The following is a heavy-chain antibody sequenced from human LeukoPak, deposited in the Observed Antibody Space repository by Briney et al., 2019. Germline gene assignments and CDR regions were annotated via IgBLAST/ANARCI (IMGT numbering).Heavy chain of an antibody. D-gene: IGHD6-6*01. CDR3: ARYQTYSSSFDY. CDR2: IYYSGST. CDR1: GGSISSGGYY. Sequence: PSENLSRNCTVSGGSISSGGYYWSWIRQHPGKGLEWIGYIYYSGSTYYNPSLKSRVTISVDTSKNQFSLKLSSETAADTAVYYCARYQTYSSSFDYWGQGTLVTVSS. J-gene: IGHJ4*02. V-gene: IGHV4-31*02.